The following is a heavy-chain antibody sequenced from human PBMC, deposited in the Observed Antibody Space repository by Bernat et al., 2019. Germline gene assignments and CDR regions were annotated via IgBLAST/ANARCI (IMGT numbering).Heavy chain of an antibody. CDR1: GFSFSTYA. CDR2: IRSGDSNT. J-gene: IGHJ6*02. CDR3: AKGVLLGHYYGMDV. V-gene: IGHV3-23*04. D-gene: IGHD3-10*01. Sequence: EVQLVESGGDLVQPGGSLRLSCAASGFSFSTYAMRWVRQAPGKGLEWVSTIRSGDSNTYYVDSVKGRFTVSRDNSKNTLYLQMNSLRAEDTAVYYCAKGVLLGHYYGMDVWGQGTKVTVSS.